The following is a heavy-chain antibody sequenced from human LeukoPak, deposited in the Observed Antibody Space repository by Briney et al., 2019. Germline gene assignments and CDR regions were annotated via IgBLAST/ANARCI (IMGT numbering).Heavy chain of an antibody. V-gene: IGHV3-7*01. Sequence: GGSLRLSCAASGFTLSTYWMNWVRQAPGKGLEWVANIKEDGSEKYYVDSVKGRFTISRDNAKNSLYLEMSSLRAEDTAVYYCARDRNTDFWSGYYTNYCDYWGQGTLVTVSS. CDR2: IKEDGSEK. D-gene: IGHD3-3*01. CDR1: GFTLSTYW. CDR3: ARDRNTDFWSGYYTNYCDY. J-gene: IGHJ4*02.